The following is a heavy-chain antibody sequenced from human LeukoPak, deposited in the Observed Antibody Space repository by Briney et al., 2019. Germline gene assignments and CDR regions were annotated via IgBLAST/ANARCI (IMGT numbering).Heavy chain of an antibody. CDR1: GFTFSSYG. CDR2: IRYDGSNK. D-gene: IGHD6-19*01. J-gene: IGHJ4*02. V-gene: IGHV3-30*02. Sequence: PGGSLRLSCAASGFTFSSYGMHWVRQAPGKGLEWVAFIRYDGSNKYYADSVKGRFTISRDNSKNTLYLQMNSLRAEDTAVYYCAKDIGVAGTSGDYWGQGTLVTVSS. CDR3: AKDIGVAGTSGDY.